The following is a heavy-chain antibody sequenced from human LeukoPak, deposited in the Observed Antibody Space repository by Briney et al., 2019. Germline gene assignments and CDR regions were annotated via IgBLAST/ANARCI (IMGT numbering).Heavy chain of an antibody. Sequence: GGSLRLSCAASGFTFSSYSMNWVRQAPGKGLEWVSSISSSSSYIYYADSGKGRFTISRDNAKNTLYLQMNSLRAEDTAVYYCARYYDILTGYYRDFDYWGQGTLVTVSS. CDR2: ISSSSSYI. J-gene: IGHJ4*02. CDR1: GFTFSSYS. D-gene: IGHD3-9*01. CDR3: ARYYDILTGYYRDFDY. V-gene: IGHV3-21*01.